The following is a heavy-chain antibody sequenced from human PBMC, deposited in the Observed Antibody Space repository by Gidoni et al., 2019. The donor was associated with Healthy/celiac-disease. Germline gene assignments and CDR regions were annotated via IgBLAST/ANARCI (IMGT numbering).Heavy chain of an antibody. CDR2: IWYDGSNK. CDR1: GFTFSSYG. Sequence: QVQLVESGGGVVQPGRSLRLSCAASGFTFSSYGMHWVRQAPGKGLEWVAVIWYDGSNKYYADSVKGRFTISRDNSKNTLYLQMNSLRAEDTAVYYCARDGICGGDCYYFDYWGQGTLVTVSS. V-gene: IGHV3-33*01. CDR3: ARDGICGGDCYYFDY. D-gene: IGHD2-21*02. J-gene: IGHJ4*02.